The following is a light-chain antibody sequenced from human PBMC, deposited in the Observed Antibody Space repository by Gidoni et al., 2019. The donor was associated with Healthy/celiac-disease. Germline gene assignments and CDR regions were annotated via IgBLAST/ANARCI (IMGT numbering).Light chain of an antibody. CDR1: ALPKQY. J-gene: IGLJ3*02. CDR3: QTADSSGTSWV. V-gene: IGLV3-25*03. Sequence: SYELTQPPSLSVYPGQTARITCSGDALPKQYAYWYQQKPGQAPVLVIYKDSERPSGIPERFSGSSSGTTVTLTISGVQAEDEADYYCQTADSSGTSWVFGGGTKLTVL. CDR2: KDS.